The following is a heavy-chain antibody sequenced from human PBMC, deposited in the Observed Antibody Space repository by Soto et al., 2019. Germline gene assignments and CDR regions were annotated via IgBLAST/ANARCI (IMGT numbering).Heavy chain of an antibody. V-gene: IGHV2-26*01. CDR3: ARILEGLGLTDNVRGWYFDL. CDR1: GFSLSNARMG. CDR2: IFSNDEK. Sequence: QVTLKESGPVLVKPTETLTLTCTVSGFSLSNARMGVSWIRQPPGKALEWLAHIFSNDEKSYRTSLKSRLTMSTENCXXRXDXXMTNMHPVDTPTYYCARILEGLGLTDNVRGWYFDLRGRGTLVPVSP. J-gene: IGHJ2*01. D-gene: IGHD3-9*01.